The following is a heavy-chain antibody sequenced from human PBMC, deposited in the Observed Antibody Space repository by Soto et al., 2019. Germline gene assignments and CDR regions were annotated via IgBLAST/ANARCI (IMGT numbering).Heavy chain of an antibody. Sequence: QVQLVQSGAEVKKPGASVKVSCKASGYTFTGYYMNWVRQAPGQGLEWMGWINPNSGGTNYAQKFQGWVTMTRDTSISTXXXXXXXXXXXXXXXXXXXXXXXXXXXXXYYYYMDVWGKGTTVTVSS. CDR3: XXXXXXXXXXXYYYYMDV. J-gene: IGHJ6*03. V-gene: IGHV1-2*04. CDR2: INPNSGGT. CDR1: GYTFTGYY.